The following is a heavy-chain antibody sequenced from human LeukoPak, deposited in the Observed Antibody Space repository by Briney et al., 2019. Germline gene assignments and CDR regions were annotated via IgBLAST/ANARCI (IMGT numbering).Heavy chain of an antibody. CDR2: ISAYNGNT. CDR1: GGTFSSYG. CDR3: ARDRGGAYGDYSDY. J-gene: IGHJ4*02. D-gene: IGHD4-17*01. Sequence: ASVKVSCKASGGTFSSYGISWVRQAPGQGLEWMGWISAYNGNTNYAQKLQGRVTMTTDTSTSTAYMELRSLRSDDTAVYYCARDRGGAYGDYSDYWGQGTLVTVSS. V-gene: IGHV1-18*01.